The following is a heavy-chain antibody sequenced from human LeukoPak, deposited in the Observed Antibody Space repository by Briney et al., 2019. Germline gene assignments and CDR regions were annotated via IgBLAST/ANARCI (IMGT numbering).Heavy chain of an antibody. Sequence: GGSLRLSCAASGFTFSTYGMHWVRQAPGKGLEWVALIWYDGTYKYYVDSVKGRFTISRDNAKNSLYLQMNSLRADDTAVYYCARVDDSNTPGLEYWGQGTLVTVSS. CDR1: GFTFSTYG. CDR3: ARVDDSNTPGLEY. CDR2: IWYDGTYK. J-gene: IGHJ4*02. V-gene: IGHV3-33*01. D-gene: IGHD3-22*01.